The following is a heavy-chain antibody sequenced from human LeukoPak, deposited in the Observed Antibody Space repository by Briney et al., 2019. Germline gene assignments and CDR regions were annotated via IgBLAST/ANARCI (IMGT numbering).Heavy chain of an antibody. Sequence: GGSLRLSCAASGFTFDDYTMHWVHQAPGKGLEWVSLISWDGGSTYYAGSVKGRFTISRDNSKNSLYLQMNSLRTEDTALYYCAKDLIRFLEWSAIDYWGQGTLVTVSS. D-gene: IGHD3-3*01. CDR2: ISWDGGST. CDR1: GFTFDDYT. V-gene: IGHV3-43*01. CDR3: AKDLIRFLEWSAIDY. J-gene: IGHJ4*02.